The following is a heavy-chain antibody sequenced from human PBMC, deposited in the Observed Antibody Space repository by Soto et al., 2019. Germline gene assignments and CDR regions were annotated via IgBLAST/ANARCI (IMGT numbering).Heavy chain of an antibody. CDR3: AQMRGMLLRSFDV. D-gene: IGHD3-16*01. Sequence: QEKLVQTGAEVKTPGSSVKVSCKISGGSFKNNAFSWVRQAPGQGLEWMGQILPVYDTTKYARKFEGRVTITADKSITTIHQELETVRSDDTAVYYCAQMRGMLLRSFDVWGQGTTVSVSS. J-gene: IGHJ3*01. CDR1: GGSFKNNA. CDR2: ILPVYDTT. V-gene: IGHV1-69*06.